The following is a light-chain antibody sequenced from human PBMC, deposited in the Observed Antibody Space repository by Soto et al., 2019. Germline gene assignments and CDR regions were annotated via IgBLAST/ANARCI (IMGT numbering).Light chain of an antibody. J-gene: IGKJ4*01. CDR2: AAS. V-gene: IGKV1-39*01. CDR1: QSISTY. CDR3: QHGYSTPLT. Sequence: IQMTPSPSSPSSSVGDRVTIPCRASQSISTYLHWYQQKPGKAPNLLIYAASTLQSGVPSRFSGSGSGTDFTLTISSLQPEDFATYFCQHGYSTPLTFGGGTKVDIK.